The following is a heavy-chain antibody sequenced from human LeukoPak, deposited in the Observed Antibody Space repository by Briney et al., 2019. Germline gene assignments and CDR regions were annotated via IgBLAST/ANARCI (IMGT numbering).Heavy chain of an antibody. Sequence: GGSLRLSCAASGFTFSSYAMSWVRQAPGKGLEWVSAISGSGGSTYYADSVKGRFTISRDNSKNTLYLQMNSLRAEDTAVYYCTRRYSSGWQAIDYWGQGTLVTVSS. CDR3: TRRYSSGWQAIDY. V-gene: IGHV3-23*01. D-gene: IGHD6-19*01. J-gene: IGHJ4*02. CDR1: GFTFSSYA. CDR2: ISGSGGST.